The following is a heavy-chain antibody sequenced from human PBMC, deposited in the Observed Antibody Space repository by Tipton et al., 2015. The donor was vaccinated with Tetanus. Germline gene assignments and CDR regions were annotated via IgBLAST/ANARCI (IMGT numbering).Heavy chain of an antibody. J-gene: IGHJ6*02. CDR1: GYSFTSYW. D-gene: IGHD3-10*01. CDR2: IYPGDSDT. Sequence: VQLVQSGAEVKKPGESLKISCKGSGYSFTSYWIGWGRQMPGKGLEWMGIIYPGDSDTRYSPSFQGQVTISAGKSISTAYLQWSSLKASDTAMYYCARLGSFGSFYSGMDVWGQGTTVTVSS. CDR3: ARLGSFGSFYSGMDV. V-gene: IGHV5-51*03.